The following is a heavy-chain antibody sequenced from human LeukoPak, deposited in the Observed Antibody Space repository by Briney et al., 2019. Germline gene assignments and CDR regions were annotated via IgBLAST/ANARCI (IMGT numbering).Heavy chain of an antibody. CDR3: ARAPTGTGGWNWFDP. Sequence: SETLSLTCTVSGGSISSYYWSWIRQPAGKGLELIGRIYTSGTTNYNPSLESRVTMSVDTSKNQFSLKLSPVTAADTAVYYCARAPTGTGGWNWFDPWGQGTLVTVSS. CDR1: GGSISSYY. CDR2: IYTSGTT. J-gene: IGHJ5*02. D-gene: IGHD1-1*01. V-gene: IGHV4-4*07.